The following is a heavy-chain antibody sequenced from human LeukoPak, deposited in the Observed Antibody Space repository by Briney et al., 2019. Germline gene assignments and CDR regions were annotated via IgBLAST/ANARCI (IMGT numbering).Heavy chain of an antibody. V-gene: IGHV1-46*01. CDR1: GYTFTSYY. Sequence: GASVKVSCKASGYTFTSYYMHWVRQAPGQGLEWMGIINPRGGSTSYAQKFQGRVTMTRDTSTSTVYMELSSLRSEDTAVYYCARDPTYIVVVPAAIHYYYYMDVWGKGTTVTVSS. CDR2: INPRGGST. D-gene: IGHD2-2*01. J-gene: IGHJ6*03. CDR3: ARDPTYIVVVPAAIHYYYYMDV.